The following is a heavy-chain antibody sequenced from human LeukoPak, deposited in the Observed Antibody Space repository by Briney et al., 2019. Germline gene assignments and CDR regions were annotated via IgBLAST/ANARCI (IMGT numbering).Heavy chain of an antibody. CDR3: ARGPIYYYDSSGPEQYFQH. V-gene: IGHV1-46*01. J-gene: IGHJ1*01. Sequence: ASVKVSCRASGYTFTSYYMHWVRQAPGQGLEWMGIINPSGGSTSYAQKFQGRVTMTRDTSTSTVYMELSSLRYEDTAVYYCARGPIYYYDSSGPEQYFQHWGQGTLVTVSS. D-gene: IGHD3-22*01. CDR2: INPSGGST. CDR1: GYTFTSYY.